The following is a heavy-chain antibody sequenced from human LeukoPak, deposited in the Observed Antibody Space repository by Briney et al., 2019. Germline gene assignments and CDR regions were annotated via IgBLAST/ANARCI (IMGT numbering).Heavy chain of an antibody. D-gene: IGHD6-13*01. CDR3: AKEGAAAGTFDY. J-gene: IGHJ4*02. CDR1: GFTFSSDG. V-gene: IGHV3-30*18. Sequence: GGSLRLSCAASGFTFSSDGMHWVRQAPGKGLEWVAVISYDGSNKYYGDSVKGRFTISRDNSKNTLYLQVNSLRAEDTAVYYCAKEGAAAGTFDYWGQGTLVTGSS. CDR2: ISYDGSNK.